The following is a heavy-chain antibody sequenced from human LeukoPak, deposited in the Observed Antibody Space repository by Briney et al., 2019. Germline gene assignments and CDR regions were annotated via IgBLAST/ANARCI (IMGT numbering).Heavy chain of an antibody. Sequence: GGSLRLSCAASGFTFSSSAMSWVRQAPGKGLEWVSVISGTDSTYYADSVKGRFTISRDNSKNTLYLQMNSLRDEDTAVYHCAKDRMVRGVISYEVDYWGQGTLVTVSS. V-gene: IGHV3-23*01. D-gene: IGHD3-10*01. CDR3: AKDRMVRGVISYEVDY. CDR1: GFTFSSSA. CDR2: ISGTDST. J-gene: IGHJ4*02.